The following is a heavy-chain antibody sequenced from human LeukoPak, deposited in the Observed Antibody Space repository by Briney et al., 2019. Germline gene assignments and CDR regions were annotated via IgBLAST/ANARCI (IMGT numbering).Heavy chain of an antibody. Sequence: ASVKVSCKXSGYTFTSYYMHWVRQAPGQGLEWMGRINPNSGGTNYSQKFQGRVTMTRDTSISTAYMELSRLRSDDTAVYYCARGGSGSYGGLEDYWGQGTLVTVSS. CDR2: INPNSGGT. V-gene: IGHV1-2*06. CDR1: GYTFTSYY. CDR3: ARGGSGSYGGLEDY. D-gene: IGHD1-26*01. J-gene: IGHJ4*02.